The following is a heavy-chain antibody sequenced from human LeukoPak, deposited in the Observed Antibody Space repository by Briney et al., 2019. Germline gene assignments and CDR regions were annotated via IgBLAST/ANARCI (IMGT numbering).Heavy chain of an antibody. J-gene: IGHJ2*01. Sequence: AASVKVSCKASGYTFTGYYMHWVRQAPGQGLEWMGWINPNSGGTNYAQKFQGRVTMTRDTSISTAYMELSRLRSDDTAVYYCARDFVVTTGDNWYFDLWGRGTLVTVSS. CDR2: INPNSGGT. CDR1: GYTFTGYY. CDR3: ARDFVVTTGDNWYFDL. V-gene: IGHV1-2*02. D-gene: IGHD2-21*02.